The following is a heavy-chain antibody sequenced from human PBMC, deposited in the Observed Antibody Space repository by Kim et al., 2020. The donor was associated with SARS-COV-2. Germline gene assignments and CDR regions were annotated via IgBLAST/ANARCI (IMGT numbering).Heavy chain of an antibody. V-gene: IGHV1-18*01. CDR1: GYTFTSYG. Sequence: ASVKVSCKASGYTFTSYGISWVRQAPGQGLEWMGWISAYNGNTNYAQKLQGRVTMTTDTSTSTAYMELRSLRSDDTAVYYCARDRVTMIVVAANWFDPWGQGTLVTVSS. D-gene: IGHD3-22*01. J-gene: IGHJ5*02. CDR2: ISAYNGNT. CDR3: ARDRVTMIVVAANWFDP.